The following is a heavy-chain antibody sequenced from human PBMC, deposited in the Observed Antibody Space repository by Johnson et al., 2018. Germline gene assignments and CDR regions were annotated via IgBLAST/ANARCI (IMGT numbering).Heavy chain of an antibody. CDR2: IWYDGSNK. CDR1: GFTFSSYG. D-gene: IGHD2-2*01. Sequence: QVQLLESGGGVVQPGRSRRLSCAASGFTFSSYGMHWVRQAPGKGLEWVAVIWYDGSNKYYADSVKGRFTISRDNSKNTLYLQMNSLRAEDTAVYYCARVPYPNEYYGMDVWGQGTTVTVSS. J-gene: IGHJ6*02. V-gene: IGHV3-33*01. CDR3: ARVPYPNEYYGMDV.